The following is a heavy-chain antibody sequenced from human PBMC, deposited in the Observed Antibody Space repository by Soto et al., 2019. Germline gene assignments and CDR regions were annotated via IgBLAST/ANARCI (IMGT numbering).Heavy chain of an antibody. CDR1: GGSISSYY. D-gene: IGHD6-13*01. V-gene: IGHV4-59*01. CDR3: DTGSYWFDS. Sequence: SETLSLTCTVSGGSISSYYWSWIRQPPGKGLEWIGYIYYSGSTNYNPSLKSRVTISVDTSKNQFSLKLSSVTAADTAVYYCDTGSYWFDSSGQGTLVTVSS. CDR2: IYYSGST. J-gene: IGHJ5*01.